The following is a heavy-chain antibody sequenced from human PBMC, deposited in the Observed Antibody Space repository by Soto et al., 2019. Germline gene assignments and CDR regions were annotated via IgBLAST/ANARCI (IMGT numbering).Heavy chain of an antibody. J-gene: IGHJ4*02. D-gene: IGHD3-10*01. CDR1: GFTFSSYA. Sequence: EVQLLESGGGLVQPGGSLRLSCAASGFTFSSYAMNWVPQAPGKGLEWVSTISFSGVNRHYADSVKGRFTISRDNSKNTLYLQMNSLRAEDTAIYYCAKVGSGSYSAHSWGQGTLVTVSS. V-gene: IGHV3-23*01. CDR2: ISFSGVNR. CDR3: AKVGSGSYSAHS.